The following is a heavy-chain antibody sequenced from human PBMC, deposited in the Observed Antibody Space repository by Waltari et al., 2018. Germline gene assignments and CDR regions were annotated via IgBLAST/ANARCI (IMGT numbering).Heavy chain of an antibody. V-gene: IGHV4-39*07. CDR1: GGSISSSIYY. J-gene: IGHJ5*02. CDR2: IYYSGST. D-gene: IGHD3-3*01. Sequence: QLQLQESGPGLVKPSETLSLTCTVPGGSISSSIYYRGRNRQPPGKGLEWVGSIYYSGSTYYNPSLKSRVTISVDTSKNQFSLKLSSVTAADTAVYYCAGGFWGGYPIGWFDPWGQGTLVTVSS. CDR3: AGGFWGGYPIGWFDP.